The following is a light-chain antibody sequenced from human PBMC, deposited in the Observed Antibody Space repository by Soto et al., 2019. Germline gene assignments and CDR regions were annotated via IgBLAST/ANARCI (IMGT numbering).Light chain of an antibody. V-gene: IGKV3-15*01. CDR1: QSINTK. J-gene: IGKJ1*01. Sequence: EIVMTQSPATLSVSPGARATLSCRASQSINTKLAWYQQKPGQAPRLLIYGASTRATGIPARFSGSGSGTEFSLTISSLQSEDSAVYYCQQYYNWPPWTFGRGTKVEIK. CDR2: GAS. CDR3: QQYYNWPPWT.